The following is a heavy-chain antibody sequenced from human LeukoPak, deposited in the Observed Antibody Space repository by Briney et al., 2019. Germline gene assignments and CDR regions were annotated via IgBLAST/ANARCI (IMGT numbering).Heavy chain of an antibody. CDR2: LYYSGGT. J-gene: IGHJ4*02. CDR1: GGSITGYY. D-gene: IGHD3-3*01. CDR3: ARRSDFWGPVSDYSFDY. V-gene: IGHV4-59*08. Sequence: SETLSLTCSVSGGSITGYYWSWIRQPPGKGLEWIGYLYYSGGTTYNPSLKSRVTISADTSQNQFSLKLNSVTAADTAVYYCARRSDFWGPVSDYSFDYWGQGALVTVSS.